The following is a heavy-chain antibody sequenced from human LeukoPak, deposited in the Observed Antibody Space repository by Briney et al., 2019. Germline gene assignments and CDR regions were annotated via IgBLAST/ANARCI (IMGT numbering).Heavy chain of an antibody. V-gene: IGHV1-69*13. D-gene: IGHD3-22*01. Sequence: GASVKVSCKASGGTFSSYTISWVRQAPGQGLEWMAGIIPIFGTANYAQKFQGRVTITADESTSTAYMELSSLRSEDTAVYYCARNYWDYYDSSGPLDYWGQGTLVTVSS. CDR1: GGTFSSYT. CDR3: ARNYWDYYDSSGPLDY. J-gene: IGHJ4*02. CDR2: IIPIFGTA.